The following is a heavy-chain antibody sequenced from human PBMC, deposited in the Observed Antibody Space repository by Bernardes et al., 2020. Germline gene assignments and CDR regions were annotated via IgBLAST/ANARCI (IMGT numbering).Heavy chain of an antibody. CDR2: ISGSGGST. J-gene: IGHJ6*04. Sequence: GGSLRLSCAASGFTFRSSAMSWVRQVPGPGLAWVSAISGSGGSTYYADSVKGRFTISRDNSKNTLYLQMNSLRAEDTAVYYCAKVISSYYGMDVWGKGTTVTVSS. CDR3: AKVISSYYGMDV. D-gene: IGHD3-10*01. CDR1: GFTFRSSA. V-gene: IGHV3-23*01.